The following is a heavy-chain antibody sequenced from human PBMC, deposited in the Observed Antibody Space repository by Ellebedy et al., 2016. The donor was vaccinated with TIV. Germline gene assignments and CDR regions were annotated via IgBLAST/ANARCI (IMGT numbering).Heavy chain of an antibody. V-gene: IGHV5-51*01. J-gene: IGHJ4*02. CDR1: GYSFTNYW. CDR2: IYHGDFDT. Sequence: GASLKISCHGSGYSFTNYWTGWVRQMPGKGLEWMAIIYHGDFDTRYSPSFQGQVPISADRSISTAYLQWSSQKASDTAMYYCARRENSYAPWDHWGQGTLVTVSS. CDR3: ARRENSYAPWDH. D-gene: IGHD3-16*01.